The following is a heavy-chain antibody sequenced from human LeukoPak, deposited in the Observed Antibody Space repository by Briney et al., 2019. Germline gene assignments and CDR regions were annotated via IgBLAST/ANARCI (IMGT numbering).Heavy chain of an antibody. V-gene: IGHV3-48*02. CDR1: GGSIDSTNY. Sequence: PSETLSLTCGVPGGSIDSTNYWSWVRQAPGKGLEWVSYISGSSRTIYYADSVKGRFTISRDNAKNSLYLQMNSLRDEDTAVYYCLLTFQYWGQGTLVTVSS. CDR3: LLTFQY. CDR2: ISGSSRTI. J-gene: IGHJ1*01. D-gene: IGHD1-26*01.